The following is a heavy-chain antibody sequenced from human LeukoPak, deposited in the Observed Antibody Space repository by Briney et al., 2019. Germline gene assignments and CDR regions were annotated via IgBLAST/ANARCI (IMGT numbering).Heavy chain of an antibody. Sequence: SETLSLTCTVSGGSISSYYWSWIRQPAGKGLEWIGRIYTSGSTNYNPSLKSRVTISVDKSKNQFSLKLSSVTAADTAVYYCARDLRFGPLDGSYMDVWVKGPTVTVS. CDR3: ARDLRFGPLDGSYMDV. V-gene: IGHV4-4*07. CDR1: GGSISSYY. D-gene: IGHD3-10*01. J-gene: IGHJ6*03. CDR2: IYTSGST.